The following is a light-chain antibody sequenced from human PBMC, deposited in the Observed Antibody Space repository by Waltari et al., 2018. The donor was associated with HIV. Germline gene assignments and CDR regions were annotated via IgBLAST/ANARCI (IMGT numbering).Light chain of an antibody. J-gene: IGLJ2*01. Sequence: SYELTQPPSVSVSPGQTASITCSGDKLGDKYACWYQQKPGQSPVLLIYADSRRPSGIPERFSGYKSGNTATLTIRGTQAMDEADYYCRAWDSSTVVFGGGTKLTVL. CDR2: ADS. CDR1: KLGDKY. V-gene: IGLV3-1*01. CDR3: RAWDSSTVV.